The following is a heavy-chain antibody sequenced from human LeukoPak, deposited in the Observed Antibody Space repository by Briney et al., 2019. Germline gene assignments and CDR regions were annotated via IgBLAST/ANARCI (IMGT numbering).Heavy chain of an antibody. J-gene: IGHJ6*02. CDR2: ISGSGGST. Sequence: GRSLRLSCAASGFTFSSYAMSWVRQAPGKGLEWVSAISGSGGSTYYADSVKGRFTISRDNSKNTLYLQMNSLRAEDTAVYYCAKLPVVTTYYYYGMDVWGQGTTVTVSS. D-gene: IGHD2-21*02. CDR3: AKLPVVTTYYYYGMDV. CDR1: GFTFSSYA. V-gene: IGHV3-23*01.